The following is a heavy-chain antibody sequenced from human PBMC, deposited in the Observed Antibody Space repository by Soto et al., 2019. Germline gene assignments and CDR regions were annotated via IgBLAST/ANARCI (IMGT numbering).Heavy chain of an antibody. V-gene: IGHV1-18*01. CDR2: MSAYYGST. Sequence: QVQLVQSGAEVKKPGASVKVSCKASGYTFVDYGITWVRQAPGQGLEWMGWMSAYYGSTDYTQKFQGRLTLTRDTSTCTAYMELRSLRPDVTAVYYCTREVELQRVIASGYWAQGTLVSVSS. D-gene: IGHD3-16*02. J-gene: IGHJ1*01. CDR3: TREVELQRVIASGY. CDR1: GYTFVDYG.